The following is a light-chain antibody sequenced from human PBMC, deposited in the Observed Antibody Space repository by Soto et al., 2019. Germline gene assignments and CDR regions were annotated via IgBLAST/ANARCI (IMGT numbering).Light chain of an antibody. J-gene: IGLJ1*01. CDR1: SSNIGSNT. CDR3: AAWDDSLNAYV. Sequence: HSALTQPPSASGTPGQRVTISCSGSSSNIGSNTVNWYQQLPGTAPNLLIYSNNQRPSGVPDRFSGSKSGTSASLAISGLQSEDEADYYCAAWDDSLNAYVFGTGTKVPVL. CDR2: SNN. V-gene: IGLV1-44*01.